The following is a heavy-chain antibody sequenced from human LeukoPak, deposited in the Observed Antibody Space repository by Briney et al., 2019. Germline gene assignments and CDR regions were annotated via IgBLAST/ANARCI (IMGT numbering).Heavy chain of an antibody. CDR3: ARTTEGYAGGPGYSYYYYMDV. CDR1: GGSISSGSYY. J-gene: IGHJ6*03. CDR2: VYSSGST. V-gene: IGHV4-61*02. D-gene: IGHD5-12*01. Sequence: PSQTLSLTCTVSGGSISSGSYYWSWIRQPAGKGLEWIGRVYSSGSTDYNPSLKSRLSISVDTSKIQFSLKLRSVTAADTAVYYCARTTEGYAGGPGYSYYYYMDVWGKGTTVTISS.